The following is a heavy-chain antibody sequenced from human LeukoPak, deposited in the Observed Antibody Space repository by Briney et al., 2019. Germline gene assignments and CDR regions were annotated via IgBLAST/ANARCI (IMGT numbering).Heavy chain of an antibody. CDR1: GFTFSSYW. CDR2: INSDGSST. V-gene: IGHV3-74*01. J-gene: IGHJ4*02. Sequence: GGSLRLSCVASGFTFSSYWMHWVRQAPGKGLVWVSHINSDGSSTNYADSVKGRFTISRDNAKNTLYLQMNSLRAEDTAVYYCARSGGNFDHWGQGTLVTVSS. D-gene: IGHD4-23*01. CDR3: ARSGGNFDH.